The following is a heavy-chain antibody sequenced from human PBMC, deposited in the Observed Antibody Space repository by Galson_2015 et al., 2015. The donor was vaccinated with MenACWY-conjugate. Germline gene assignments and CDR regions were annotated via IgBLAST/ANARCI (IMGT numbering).Heavy chain of an antibody. Sequence: SLRLSCAASGFTFSSYVISWVRQAPGKGLEWVSGISASGDSTYFADSVKGRFTISRDNSKNTLYLEMNSLRAEDTAVYYCAKSPGMAVSGTIHFDYWGQGTLVTVSS. V-gene: IGHV3-23*01. J-gene: IGHJ4*02. CDR2: ISASGDST. CDR1: GFTFSSYV. CDR3: AKSPGMAVSGTIHFDY. D-gene: IGHD6-19*01.